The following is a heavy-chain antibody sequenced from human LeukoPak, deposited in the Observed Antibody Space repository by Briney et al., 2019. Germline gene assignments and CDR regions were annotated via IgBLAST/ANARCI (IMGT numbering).Heavy chain of an antibody. Sequence: PGGSLRLSCAASGFTFSSYAMSWVRQAPGKGLEWVSAISGSGGSTYYADSVKGRFTISRDNSKNTLYLQMNSLRAEDTAVYYCAKRAPVAAAGTGRYFDYWGEGPLVTVSS. CDR1: GFTFSSYA. V-gene: IGHV3-23*01. D-gene: IGHD1/OR15-1a*01. J-gene: IGHJ4*02. CDR2: ISGSGGST. CDR3: AKRAPVAAAGTGRYFDY.